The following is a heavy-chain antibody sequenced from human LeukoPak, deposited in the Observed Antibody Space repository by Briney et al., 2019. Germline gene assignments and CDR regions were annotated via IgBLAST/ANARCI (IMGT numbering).Heavy chain of an antibody. CDR2: INPNSGGT. V-gene: IGHV1-2*06. CDR1: GYTFTGYY. J-gene: IGHJ4*02. Sequence: ASVKVSCKASGYTFTGYYMHWVRQAPGQGLEWMGRINPNSGGTNYAQKFQGRVTMTRDTSISTAYMELSSLRSEDTAVYYCARDEITIFGSRPLYFDYWGQGTLVTVSS. CDR3: ARDEITIFGSRPLYFDY. D-gene: IGHD3-3*01.